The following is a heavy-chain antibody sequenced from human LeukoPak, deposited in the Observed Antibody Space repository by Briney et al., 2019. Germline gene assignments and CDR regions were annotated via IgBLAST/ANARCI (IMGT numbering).Heavy chain of an antibody. V-gene: IGHV3-23*01. J-gene: IGHJ4*02. D-gene: IGHD3-22*01. CDR1: GFTFSSYA. Sequence: PGGSLRLSCAASGFTFSSYAMSWVRQAPGKGLEWVSAISGSGGSTNYADSVKGRFTISRDSSKNTLYLQMNSLRAEDTAVYYCARDSGYYYDSSGYYDYWGQGTLVTVSS. CDR2: ISGSGGST. CDR3: ARDSGYYYDSSGYYDY.